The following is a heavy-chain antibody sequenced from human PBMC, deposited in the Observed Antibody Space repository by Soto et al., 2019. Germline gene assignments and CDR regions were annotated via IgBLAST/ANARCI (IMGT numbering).Heavy chain of an antibody. CDR2: IIPIFGTA. D-gene: IGHD3-22*01. CDR1: GGTFSSYA. Sequence: SVKLSCKASGGTFSSYAISWVRQAPGQGLEWMGGIIPIFGTANYAQKFQGRVTITADKSTSTAYMELSSLRSEDTAVYYCARDYNYYHSSGYDYCGQGSLVTVSS. CDR3: ARDYNYYHSSGYDY. J-gene: IGHJ4*02. V-gene: IGHV1-69*06.